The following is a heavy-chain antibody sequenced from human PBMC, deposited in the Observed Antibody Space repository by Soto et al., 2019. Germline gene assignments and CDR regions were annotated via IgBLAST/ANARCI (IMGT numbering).Heavy chain of an antibody. CDR2: ISYDGSNK. CDR1: GFTFSSYA. V-gene: IGHV3-30-3*01. Sequence: LRLSGAASGFTFSSYAMHWVRQAPGKGLEWVAVISYDGSNKYYADSVKGRFTISRDNSKNTLYLQMNSLRAEDTAVYYCARAIYPGIAAAGIPSGLDPCGQGPLVSVPS. CDR3: ARAIYPGIAAAGIPSGLDP. D-gene: IGHD6-13*01. J-gene: IGHJ5*02.